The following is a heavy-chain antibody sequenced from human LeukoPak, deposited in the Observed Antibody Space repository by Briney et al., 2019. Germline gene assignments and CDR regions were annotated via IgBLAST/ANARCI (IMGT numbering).Heavy chain of an antibody. J-gene: IGHJ2*01. CDR3: ARDLLYDSSGYYYWYFDL. V-gene: IGHV4-61*02. CDR1: GGSISSGSYY. D-gene: IGHD3-22*01. CDR2: IYTCGST. Sequence: SETLSLTCTVSGGSISSGSYYWSWIRQPAGKGLEWIGRIYTCGSTNYNPSLKSRVTISVDTSKNQFSLKLSSVTAADTAVYYCARDLLYDSSGYYYWYFDLWGRGTLVTVSS.